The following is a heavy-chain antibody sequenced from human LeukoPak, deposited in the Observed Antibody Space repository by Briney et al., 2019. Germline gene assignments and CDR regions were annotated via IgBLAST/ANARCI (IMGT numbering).Heavy chain of an antibody. Sequence: PGASLQISCQGSGSSFTSYWIGWVRPLPGKGLEWMGIFYPGDSDTRYSPSFQGKVTTSADKSLSAAYLQWSSLKASDTAMYYCAARYGDGGLWSEYWGQGTLVTVSS. CDR1: GSSFTSYW. J-gene: IGHJ4*02. CDR2: FYPGDSDT. V-gene: IGHV5-51*01. D-gene: IGHD4-17*01. CDR3: AARYGDGGLWSEY.